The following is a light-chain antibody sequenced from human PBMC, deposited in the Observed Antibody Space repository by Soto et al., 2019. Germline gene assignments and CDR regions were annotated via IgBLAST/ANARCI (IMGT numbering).Light chain of an antibody. Sequence: DIQMTQSPSTLSASVGDRVTITCRASQSISTWLAWYQQKPGKAPKLLIYDASTLESGVPSRFSGSGSGTDFTLTISRLEPEDFAVYYCQQYGDSPRTFGQGTKWIS. CDR3: QQYGDSPRT. J-gene: IGKJ1*01. CDR1: QSISTW. CDR2: DAS. V-gene: IGKV1-5*01.